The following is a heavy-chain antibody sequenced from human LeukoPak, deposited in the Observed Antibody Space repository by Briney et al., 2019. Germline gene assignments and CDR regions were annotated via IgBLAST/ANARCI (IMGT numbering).Heavy chain of an antibody. CDR2: SYYSGST. D-gene: IGHD3-3*01. V-gene: IGHV4-59*08. CDR3: ARHGYYDFWSGPNFSFDY. J-gene: IGHJ4*02. CDR1: GGSLSSYH. Sequence: SETLSLTCTVCGGSLSSYHWSWLRQPPGKGLAGIGYSYYSGSTNYNPSLKSRVTISVDTSKNQFSLKLSSVTAADTAVYYCARHGYYDFWSGPNFSFDYWGQGTLVTVSS.